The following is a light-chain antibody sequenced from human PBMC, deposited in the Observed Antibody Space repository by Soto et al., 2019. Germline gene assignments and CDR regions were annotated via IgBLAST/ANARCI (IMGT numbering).Light chain of an antibody. J-gene: IGKJ1*01. V-gene: IGKV4-1*01. CDR1: QSVLYSSNNKNF. Sequence: DIVMTQSPDSLAVSLGERATINCKSSQSVLYSSNNKNFLAWYQQKPGQPPRLLIYWASTRASGVPDRFSGSGSGTDFTLTISSLQAEDVAVYYCHQYYSTLWTFGQGTKVEIK. CDR2: WAS. CDR3: HQYYSTLWT.